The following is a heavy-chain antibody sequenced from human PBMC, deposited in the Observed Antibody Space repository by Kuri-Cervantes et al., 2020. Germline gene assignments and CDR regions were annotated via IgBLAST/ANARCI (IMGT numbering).Heavy chain of an antibody. CDR3: ARYGSGSYYNGFDDAFDI. CDR1: GGSFSGYY. CDR2: INHSGST. D-gene: IGHD3-10*01. J-gene: IGHJ3*02. Sequence: SCAVYGGSFSGYYWSWIRQPPGKGLEWIGEINHSGSTNYNPSLKSRVTISVDRSKNQFSLKLSSVTAADTAVYYCARYGSGSYYNGFDDAFDIWGQGTMVTVSS. V-gene: IGHV4-34*01.